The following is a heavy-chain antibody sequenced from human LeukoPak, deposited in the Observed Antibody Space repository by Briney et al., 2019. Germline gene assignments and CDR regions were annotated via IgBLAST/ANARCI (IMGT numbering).Heavy chain of an antibody. V-gene: IGHV4-61*01. CDR3: ARDLDTARWDYYGMDV. CDR2: IDDTGTT. CDR1: GGSVSSGNYY. Sequence: PSETLSLTCTVSGGSVSSGNYYWNWVRQPPGKGLEWVGCIDDTGTTFSNPSLKSRVTISVDTSKNQFSLKLSSVTAADTGVYYCARDLDTARWDYYGMDVWGQGTTVTVSS. J-gene: IGHJ6*02. D-gene: IGHD5-18*01.